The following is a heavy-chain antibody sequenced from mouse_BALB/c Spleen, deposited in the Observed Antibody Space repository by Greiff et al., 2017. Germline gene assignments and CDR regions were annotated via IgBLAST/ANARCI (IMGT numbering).Heavy chain of an antibody. D-gene: IGHD2-14*01. CDR3: ARRWRYDGAYAMDY. Sequence: DVQLVESGGGLVKPGGSLKLSCAASGFAFSSYDMSWVRQTPEKRLEWVAYISSGGGSTYYPDTVKGRFTISRDNAKNTLYLQMSSLKSEDTAMYYCARRWRYDGAYAMDYWGQGTSVTVSS. CDR2: ISSGGGST. V-gene: IGHV5-12-1*01. J-gene: IGHJ4*01. CDR1: GFAFSSYD.